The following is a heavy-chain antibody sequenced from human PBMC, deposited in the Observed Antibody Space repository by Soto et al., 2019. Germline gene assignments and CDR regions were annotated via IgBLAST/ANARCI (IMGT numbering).Heavy chain of an antibody. D-gene: IGHD3-3*01. V-gene: IGHV4-59*01. CDR1: GGSISSYY. Sequence: PSETLSLTCTVSGGSISSYYWSWIRQPPGKGLEWIGYIYYSGSTNYNPSLKSRVTISVDTSKNQFSLKLSSVTAADTAVYYCARVKSITIFGVALDAFDICGQGTMVTVSS. CDR2: IYYSGST. J-gene: IGHJ3*02. CDR3: ARVKSITIFGVALDAFDI.